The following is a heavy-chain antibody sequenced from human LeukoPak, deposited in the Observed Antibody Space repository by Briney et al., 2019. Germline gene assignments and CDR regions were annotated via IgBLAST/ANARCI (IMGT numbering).Heavy chain of an antibody. Sequence: SETLSLTCTVSVGSISSYSWIWIRQPPGKGLEWIGYIYYSGSTNYNPSLKRRVTISLDTSKNQFSLKLTSVTAADTAVDYCAREGTAPPLEYWGQGTLVTLLS. CDR3: AREGTAPPLEY. CDR2: IYYSGST. J-gene: IGHJ4*02. CDR1: VGSISSYS. V-gene: IGHV4-59*08.